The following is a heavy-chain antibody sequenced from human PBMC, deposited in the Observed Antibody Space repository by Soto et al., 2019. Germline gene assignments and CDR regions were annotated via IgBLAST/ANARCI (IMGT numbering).Heavy chain of an antibody. J-gene: IGHJ3*02. V-gene: IGHV3-33*01. CDR1: GFTFSSYG. CDR2: IWYDGSNK. CDR3: AILAARRAFDI. Sequence: GGSLRLSCAASGFTFSSYGMHWVRQAPGKGLEWVAVIWYDGSNKYYADSVKGRFTISRDNSKNTLYLQMNSLRAEDTAVYYCAILAARRAFDIWGQGTMVTVSS. D-gene: IGHD6-6*01.